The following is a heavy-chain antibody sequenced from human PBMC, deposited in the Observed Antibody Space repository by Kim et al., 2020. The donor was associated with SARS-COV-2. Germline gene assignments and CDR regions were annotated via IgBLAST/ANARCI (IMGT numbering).Heavy chain of an antibody. V-gene: IGHV3-21*01. CDR1: GFTFSSYS. D-gene: IGHD3-9*01. J-gene: IGHJ4*02. Sequence: GGSLRLSCAASGFTFSSYSMNWVRQAPGKGLEWVSSISSSSSYIYYADSVKGRFTISRDNAKNSLYLQMNSLRAEDTAVYYCAREVSSEYYDILTGYYKGYYFDHWGQGTLVTVSS. CDR2: ISSSSSYI. CDR3: AREVSSEYYDILTGYYKGYYFDH.